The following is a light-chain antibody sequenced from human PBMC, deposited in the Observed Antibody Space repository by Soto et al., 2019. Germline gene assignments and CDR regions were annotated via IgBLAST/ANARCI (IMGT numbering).Light chain of an antibody. V-gene: IGKV3-20*01. J-gene: IGKJ2*02. CDR2: GAS. CDR1: QSVRSSY. Sequence: EIELTQSPGTLSLSPGERATLSCRASQSVRSSYLAWYQQKPGQAPRLLIYGASSRATGIPDRFSGSGSGTDFTLTISRLEPEDFAVYYCQQYCSSPSTFGQGTKLEIK. CDR3: QQYCSSPST.